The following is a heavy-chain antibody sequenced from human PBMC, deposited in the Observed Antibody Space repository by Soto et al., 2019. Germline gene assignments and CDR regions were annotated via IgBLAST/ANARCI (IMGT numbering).Heavy chain of an antibody. V-gene: IGHV3-21*01. CDR1: GFTFSSYS. Sequence: GGSLRLSCAAPGFTFSSYSMNWVRQAPGKGLEWVSSISSSSSYIYYADSVKGRFTISRDNAKNSLYLQMNSLRAEDTAVYYCARDIPDLWSGAYYYYYYGMDVWGQGTTVTVSS. J-gene: IGHJ6*02. CDR2: ISSSSSYI. D-gene: IGHD3-3*01. CDR3: ARDIPDLWSGAYYYYYYGMDV.